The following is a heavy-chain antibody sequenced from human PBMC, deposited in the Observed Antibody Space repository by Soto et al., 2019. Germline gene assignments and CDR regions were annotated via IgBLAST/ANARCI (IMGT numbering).Heavy chain of an antibody. D-gene: IGHD3-3*01. CDR1: GYSFTSYW. CDR2: IYPGDSDT. CDR3: ARRSPPLRFLHSGMDV. V-gene: IGHV5-51*01. J-gene: IGHJ6*02. Sequence: PGESLKISCKGSGYSFTSYWIGWVRQMPGKGLEWMGIIYPGDSDTRYSPSFQGQVTISADKSISTAYLQWSSLKASDTAMYYCARRSPPLRFLHSGMDVWGQGTTVTVSS.